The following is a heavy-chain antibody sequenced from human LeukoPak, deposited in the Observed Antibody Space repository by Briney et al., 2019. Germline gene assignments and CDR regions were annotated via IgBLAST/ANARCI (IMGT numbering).Heavy chain of an antibody. CDR3: AKGGSFWSHYFPANWFDP. CDR2: ISGSGEST. D-gene: IGHD3-3*01. V-gene: IGHV3-23*01. J-gene: IGHJ5*02. CDR1: GFTFYSYA. Sequence: PGGSLRLSCAASGFTFYSYAMTWVRQAPGKGLEWVSGISGSGESTYDADSVKGRFTISRDNSKNTLYLQMNSLRADDTAVYYCAKGGSFWSHYFPANWFDPWGQGTLVTVSS.